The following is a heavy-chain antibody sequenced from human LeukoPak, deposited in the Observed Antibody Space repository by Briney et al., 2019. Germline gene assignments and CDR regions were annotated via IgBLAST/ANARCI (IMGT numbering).Heavy chain of an antibody. CDR2: IYPADSTA. Sequence: GESLKISCKASGYSFTTYWIGWVRQVPGKGLEWVGIIYPADSTAKYSPSFQGQVTISADKSISTAYLQWSSLKASDTAMYYCARQEMATRFRGVHYFDYWSQGTLVTVSS. V-gene: IGHV5-51*01. CDR3: ARQEMATRFRGVHYFDY. CDR1: GYSFTTYW. D-gene: IGHD5-24*01. J-gene: IGHJ4*02.